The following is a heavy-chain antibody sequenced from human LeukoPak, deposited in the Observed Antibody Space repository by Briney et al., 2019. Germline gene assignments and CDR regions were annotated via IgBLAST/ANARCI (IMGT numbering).Heavy chain of an antibody. V-gene: IGHV4-31*03. J-gene: IGHJ3*02. CDR3: ARRPSNLVAFDI. D-gene: IGHD4/OR15-4a*01. Sequence: SETLSLTCTVSGGSISSGGYYWSWIRQHPGKGLEWIGYIYYSGSTYYNPSLKSRVSISVDTSKNQLSLKLSSVTAADTAVYYCARRPSNLVAFDIWGQGTVVTVSS. CDR1: GGSISSGGYY. CDR2: IYYSGST.